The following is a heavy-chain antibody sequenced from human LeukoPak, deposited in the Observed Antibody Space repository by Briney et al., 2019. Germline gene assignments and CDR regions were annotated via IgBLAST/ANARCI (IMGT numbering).Heavy chain of an antibody. CDR2: VNHSGSS. Sequence: SETLSLTCGVYSGSFSGYWSWIRQPPGKGLEWIGEVNHSGSSSCNASLKSRVPISVDTSRNQLSLKLRSVTAADTAVYYCARHGYGYRSLDIWGQGTMVTVSS. CDR3: ARHGYGYRSLDI. J-gene: IGHJ3*02. V-gene: IGHV4-34*01. D-gene: IGHD5-24*01. CDR1: SGSFSGY.